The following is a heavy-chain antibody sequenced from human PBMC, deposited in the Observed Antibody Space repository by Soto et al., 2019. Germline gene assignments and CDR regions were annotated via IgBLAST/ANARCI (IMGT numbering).Heavy chain of an antibody. CDR3: ARHRDGSNRLSYSGVDV. J-gene: IGHJ6*02. D-gene: IGHD6-13*01. V-gene: IGHV4-39*01. Sequence: PSETLSLTCTVSSGSISSDTSCWDWIRQPPGKGLEWIAAIHYTGSTWHNPSLKSRVTISVDTSKNQFSLKLGSVTAADTAVYYCARHRDGSNRLSYSGVDVWGPGTTVTVSS. CDR1: SGSISSDTSC. CDR2: IHYTGST.